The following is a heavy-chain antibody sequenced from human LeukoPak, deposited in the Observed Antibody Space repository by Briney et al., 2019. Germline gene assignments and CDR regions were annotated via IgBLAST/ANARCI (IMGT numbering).Heavy chain of an antibody. CDR2: IYSGGGT. D-gene: IGHD6-19*01. V-gene: IGHV3-53*01. CDR1: GFTVSGNY. CDR3: ATEGSGWYYFDH. J-gene: IGHJ4*02. Sequence: GGSLRLSCAASGFTVSGNYMSWVRQAPGKGLEWVSVIYSGGGTYYADSVKGRFTISRDNLKNTLYLQMNSLRAEDTAIYYCATEGSGWYYFDHWGQGTLVTVSS.